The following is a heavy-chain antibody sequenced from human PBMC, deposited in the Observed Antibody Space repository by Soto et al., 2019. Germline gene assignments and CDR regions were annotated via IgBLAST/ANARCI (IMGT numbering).Heavy chain of an antibody. J-gene: IGHJ3*02. D-gene: IGHD2-2*01. CDR3: ASLGYCSSTSCYDAFDI. CDR1: GYSFTSYW. V-gene: IGHV5-51*01. CDR2: IYPGDSDT. Sequence: GESLKISCKGSGYSFTSYWIGWVRQMPWKGLEWMGIIYPGDSDTRYSPSFQGQVTISADKSISTAYLQWSSLKASDTAMYYCASLGYCSSTSCYDAFDIWGQGTMVTV.